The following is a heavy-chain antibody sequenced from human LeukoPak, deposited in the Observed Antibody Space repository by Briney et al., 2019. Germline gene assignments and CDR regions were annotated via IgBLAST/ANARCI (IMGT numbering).Heavy chain of an antibody. D-gene: IGHD5-12*01. J-gene: IGHJ3*02. CDR3: ARDISGHDAFDI. CDR1: GYTFTGYY. CDR2: INPNSGGT. V-gene: IGHV1-2*02. Sequence: AASVKVSCKASGYTFTGYYMHWVRQAPGQGLEWVGWINPNSGGTNYAQKFQGRVTMTRDTSISTAYMELSRLRSDDTAVYYCARDISGHDAFDIWGQGTMVTVSS.